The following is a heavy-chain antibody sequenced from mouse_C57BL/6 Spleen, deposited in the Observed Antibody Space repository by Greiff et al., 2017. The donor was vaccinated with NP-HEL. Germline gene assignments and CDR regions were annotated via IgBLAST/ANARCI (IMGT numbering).Heavy chain of an antibody. CDR3: ASGGLRGSWFAY. D-gene: IGHD2-4*01. CDR2: ISGGGGNT. J-gene: IGHJ3*01. Sequence: EVKLVESGGGLVKPGGSLKLSCAASGFTFSSYTMSWVRQTPEKRLEWVATISGGGGNTYYPDSVKGRFTISRDNAKNTLYLQMSSLRSEDTALYYCASGGLRGSWFAYWGQGTLVTVSA. V-gene: IGHV5-9*01. CDR1: GFTFSSYT.